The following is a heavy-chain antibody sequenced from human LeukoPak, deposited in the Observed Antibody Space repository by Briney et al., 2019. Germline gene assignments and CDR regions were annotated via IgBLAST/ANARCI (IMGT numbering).Heavy chain of an antibody. V-gene: IGHV3-30*02. J-gene: IGHJ4*02. D-gene: IGHD3-22*01. CDR3: ASLHWISDSTAYSGDY. CDR1: GFTFSSYG. Sequence: SGGSLRLSCAASGFTFSSYGMHWVRQAPGKGLEWVAFIRYDGSNKYYADSVKGRFTISRDNSKNTLYLQMNSLRVEDTAVYYCASLHWISDSTAYSGDYWGQGTLVTVSS. CDR2: IRYDGSNK.